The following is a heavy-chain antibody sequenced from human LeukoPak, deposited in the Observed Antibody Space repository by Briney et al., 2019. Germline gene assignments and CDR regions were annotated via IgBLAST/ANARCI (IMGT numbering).Heavy chain of an antibody. Sequence: GGSLRLSCAASGFTFSSYAMSWVRHAPGKGLEGVSAFSGSGGSTYYADSVKGRFTISRDNSKNTLYLQMNSLRAEDTAVYYCAKDLAYCSGGSCYYGYFDYWGQGTLVTVSS. J-gene: IGHJ4*02. D-gene: IGHD2-15*01. CDR2: FSGSGGST. CDR3: AKDLAYCSGGSCYYGYFDY. CDR1: GFTFSSYA. V-gene: IGHV3-23*01.